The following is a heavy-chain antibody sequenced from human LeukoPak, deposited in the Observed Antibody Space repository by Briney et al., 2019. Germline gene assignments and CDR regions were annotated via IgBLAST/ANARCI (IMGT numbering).Heavy chain of an antibody. CDR3: ARGGIQLLRY. V-gene: IGHV4-34*01. Sequence: PSETLSLTCAVYGGSFSGYYWSWIRQPPGKGLEWIGEINHSGSTNYNPSLKSRVTISVDTSKNQFSLKLSSVTAADTAVHYCARGGIQLLRYWGQGTLVTVSS. D-gene: IGHD5-18*01. CDR1: GGSFSGYY. CDR2: INHSGST. J-gene: IGHJ4*02.